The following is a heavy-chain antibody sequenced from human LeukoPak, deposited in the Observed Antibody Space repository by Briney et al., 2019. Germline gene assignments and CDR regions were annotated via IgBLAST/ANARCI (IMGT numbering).Heavy chain of an antibody. Sequence: SWVRQAPGKGLVWVGRIKSKNDGGTIDYAAPVKDRFTISRDDSKNRLFLEMNRLKIEDTGVYYSIAKVSRGDWGQGTLVIVSA. CDR2: IKSKNDGGTI. CDR3: IAKVSRGD. V-gene: IGHV3-15*01. D-gene: IGHD3-10*01. J-gene: IGHJ4*02.